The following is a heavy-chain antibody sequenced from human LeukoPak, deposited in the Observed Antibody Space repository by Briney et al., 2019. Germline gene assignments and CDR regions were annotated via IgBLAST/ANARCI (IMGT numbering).Heavy chain of an antibody. V-gene: IGHV3-21*01. CDR1: GFTFSSYS. CDR2: ISSSSSYI. Sequence: GGSLRLSCAACGFTFSSYSMNWVRQAPGKGLEWVSSISSSSSYIYYADSVKGRFTISRDNAKNSLYLQMNSLRAEDTAVYYCAGRYCGGDCSSGDTWGQGTLVTVSS. CDR3: AGRYCGGDCSSGDT. J-gene: IGHJ5*02. D-gene: IGHD2-21*01.